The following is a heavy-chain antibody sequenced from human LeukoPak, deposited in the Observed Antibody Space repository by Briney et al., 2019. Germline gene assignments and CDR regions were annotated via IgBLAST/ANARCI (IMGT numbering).Heavy chain of an antibody. CDR3: ARDSPPAYCSGGSCYFDY. CDR1: GGSISSNSYY. Sequence: SETLSLTCTVSGGSISSNSYYWSWIRQPAGKGLEWIGRIYSSGSTDYNPSLKSRVTISKDTSKNEFSLKLTSVTAADTAVYYCARDSPPAYCSGGSCYFDYWGQGILVTVSS. V-gene: IGHV4-61*02. J-gene: IGHJ4*02. CDR2: IYSSGST. D-gene: IGHD2-15*01.